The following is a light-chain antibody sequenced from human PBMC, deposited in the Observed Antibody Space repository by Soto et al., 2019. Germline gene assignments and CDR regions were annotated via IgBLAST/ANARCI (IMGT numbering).Light chain of an antibody. CDR1: QGIRNN. J-gene: IGKJ2*01. V-gene: IGKV1-6*01. CDR3: LQAYNHPYT. Sequence: AIQMTQSPSSLSASVGDRVAITCRASQGIRNNLGWYQQKPGKAPKLLIYAASSLQSGVPSRFSGSGSGTDFTLTISSLQPEDFATYFCLQAYNHPYTFGQGTKLEIK. CDR2: AAS.